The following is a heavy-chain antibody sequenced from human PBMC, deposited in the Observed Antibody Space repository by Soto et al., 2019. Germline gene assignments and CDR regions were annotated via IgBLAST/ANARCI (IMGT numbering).Heavy chain of an antibody. V-gene: IGHV4-39*01. CDR2: IFYLGSS. CDR1: ADSIISSDFY. CDR3: ARHSLALRKNNWFDP. D-gene: IGHD3-3*02. Sequence: SDPLSLKCTVSADSIISSDFYWGWVLQPPGKGLEWIGSIFYLGSSYYNPSLKSRVTMSVDTSKNQFSLRLRSVTAADTALYFCARHSLALRKNNWFDPWGQGIMVT. J-gene: IGHJ5*02.